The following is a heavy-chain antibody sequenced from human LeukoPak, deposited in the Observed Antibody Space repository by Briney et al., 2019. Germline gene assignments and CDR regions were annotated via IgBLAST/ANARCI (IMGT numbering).Heavy chain of an antibody. CDR3: ARGQITMVRGPLLRYYYYGMDV. J-gene: IGHJ6*02. D-gene: IGHD3-10*01. Sequence: GSVKVSCKASGYTFTSYDINWVRQATGQGLEWMGWMNPNSGNTGYAQKFQGRVTMTRNTSISTAYMELSSLRSEDTAVYYCARGQITMVRGPLLRYYYYGMDVWGQGTTVTVSS. V-gene: IGHV1-8*01. CDR1: GYTFTSYD. CDR2: MNPNSGNT.